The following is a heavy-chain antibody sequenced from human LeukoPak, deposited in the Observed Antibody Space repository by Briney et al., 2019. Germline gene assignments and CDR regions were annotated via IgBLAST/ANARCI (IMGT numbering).Heavy chain of an antibody. CDR1: GFTFSSYA. D-gene: IGHD6-13*01. Sequence: GGSLRLSCAASGFTFSSYAMSWVRQAPGKGLEWVSPISGSGGSTYYADSVKGRFTISRDNSKNTLYLQMNSLRAEDTAVYYCATVAAGTTYYYYYYMDVWGKGTTVTISS. J-gene: IGHJ6*03. V-gene: IGHV3-23*01. CDR3: ATVAAGTTYYYYYYMDV. CDR2: ISGSGGST.